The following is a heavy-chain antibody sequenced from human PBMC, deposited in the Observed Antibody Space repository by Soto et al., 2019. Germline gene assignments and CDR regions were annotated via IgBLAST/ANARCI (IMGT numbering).Heavy chain of an antibody. CDR2: FDPEDGET. Sequence: GASVKVSCKVSGYTLTELSMHWVRQAPGKGLEWMGGFDPEDGETIYAQKFQGRVTMTEDTSTDTAYMELSSLRSEDTAVYYCATVSTYCSSTSCYLPWFAYWGQGTLVTVSS. V-gene: IGHV1-24*01. D-gene: IGHD2-2*01. CDR3: ATVSTYCSSTSCYLPWFAY. CDR1: GYTLTELS. J-gene: IGHJ4*02.